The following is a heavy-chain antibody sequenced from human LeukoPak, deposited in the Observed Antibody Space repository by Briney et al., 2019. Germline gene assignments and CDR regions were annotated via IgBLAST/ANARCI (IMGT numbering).Heavy chain of an antibody. CDR3: ARDLTSGIAVAGEGY. D-gene: IGHD6-19*01. CDR1: GFTFKDYT. CDR2: ISYDGSKK. Sequence: GGSLRLSCAGSGFTFKDYTMHWVRQAPGKGLEWLAVISYDGSKKSYVDSVKGRFTISRDNSKNTLYLQMNSLRAEDTAVYYCARDLTSGIAVAGEGYWGQGTLVTVSS. J-gene: IGHJ4*02. V-gene: IGHV3-30*14.